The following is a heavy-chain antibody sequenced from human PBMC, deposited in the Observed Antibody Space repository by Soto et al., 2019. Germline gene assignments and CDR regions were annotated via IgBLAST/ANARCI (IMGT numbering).Heavy chain of an antibody. CDR2: MHYSGST. D-gene: IGHD6-13*01. V-gene: IGHV4-39*01. CDR3: ARPGYSSNWYWFDS. Sequence: PSETLSLTCTVSGVSFRSSDYYWGWIRQPPNKGLEWIGGMHYSGSTFYNPSLKSRVTISVDTSKNQFSLKLTSVTAADTAVYYCARPGYSSNWYWFDSWGQGTQVTVSS. CDR1: GVSFRSSDYY. J-gene: IGHJ5*01.